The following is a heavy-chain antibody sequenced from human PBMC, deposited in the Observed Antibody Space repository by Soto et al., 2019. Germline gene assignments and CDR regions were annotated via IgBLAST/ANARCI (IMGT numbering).Heavy chain of an antibody. V-gene: IGHV1-18*01. CDR3: ARVLPPFDP. CDR1: GSTFTSYV. J-gene: IGHJ5*02. CDR2: INAYNGNT. Sequence: QVQLVHSGAELKKPGASVKVSGKASGSTFTSYVISWVRKAPGQGLEWMGWINAYNGNTNYAQKLQGRVTMTTDTSTSTAYMELRSLRSDDTAVYYCARVLPPFDPWGQGTLVTVSS.